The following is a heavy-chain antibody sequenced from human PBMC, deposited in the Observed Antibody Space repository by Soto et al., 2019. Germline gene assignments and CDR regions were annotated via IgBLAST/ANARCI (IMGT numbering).Heavy chain of an antibody. CDR3: ARTYDSNGYANEFDS. Sequence: PSETLSLTCNVSGRSINSYYWSWVRQPPGKGLEWIGYIYDSGITSYNPSLKRRVTMSADTSKNQFSLKLTSVTGADTAVYYCARTYDSNGYANEFDSWGQGILVTVSS. J-gene: IGHJ4*02. D-gene: IGHD3-22*01. V-gene: IGHV4-59*01. CDR1: GRSINSYY. CDR2: IYDSGIT.